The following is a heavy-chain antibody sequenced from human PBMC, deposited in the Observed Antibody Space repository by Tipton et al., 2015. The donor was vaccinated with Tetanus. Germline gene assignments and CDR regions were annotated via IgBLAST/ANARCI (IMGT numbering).Heavy chain of an antibody. CDR3: ARGVPYSTTMGSDWFDP. Sequence: LRLSCTVSGGSISSSYYYWGWIRQPPGKGLEWIGSLDYSGNTYYNSSLMSRVTISVDTSKNQFSLRLTSVTAADTALYYCARGVPYSTTMGSDWFDPWGQGTLVTVSS. D-gene: IGHD2-2*01. J-gene: IGHJ5*02. CDR1: GGSISSSYYY. CDR2: LDYSGNT. V-gene: IGHV4-39*01.